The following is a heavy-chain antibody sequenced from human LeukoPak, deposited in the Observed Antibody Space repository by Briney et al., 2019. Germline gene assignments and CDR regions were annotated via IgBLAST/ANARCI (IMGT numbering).Heavy chain of an antibody. Sequence: PGGSLRLSCAASGFTVSSNYMSWVRQAPGKGLEWVSVLYSGGNTYYADSVQGRFTISRDNSRNTLDLQMNSLRVEDTAVYYCATEGFRGVLFHIWGQGTVVTVSS. CDR1: GFTVSSNY. V-gene: IGHV3-66*01. D-gene: IGHD3-10*01. CDR3: ATEGFRGVLFHI. CDR2: LYSGGNT. J-gene: IGHJ3*02.